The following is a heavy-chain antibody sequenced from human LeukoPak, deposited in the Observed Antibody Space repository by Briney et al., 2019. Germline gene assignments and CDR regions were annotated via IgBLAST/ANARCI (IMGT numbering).Heavy chain of an antibody. Sequence: SSETLSLTCTVSGGSISSYYWSWIRQPPGKGLEWIGYIYYSGSTNYNPSLKSRVTISVDTSKNQFSLKLSSVTAADTAVYYCARVNDQDYYYYMDVWGKGTTVTVSS. CDR1: GGSISSYY. V-gene: IGHV4-59*01. D-gene: IGHD3-16*01. CDR3: ARVNDQDYYYYMDV. J-gene: IGHJ6*03. CDR2: IYYSGST.